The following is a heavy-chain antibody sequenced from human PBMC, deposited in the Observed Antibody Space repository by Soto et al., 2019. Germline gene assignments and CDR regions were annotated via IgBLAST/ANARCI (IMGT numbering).Heavy chain of an antibody. CDR3: ARDKSGTYSIDY. Sequence: EVQVVESGGGLVQPGGSLRLSCAASGFTFSRYTMNWVRQAPGKGLEWLSYISGGGGTMSYADSVKGRVTISRDNAKNSLYLQMDSLRADDTAVYYCARDKSGTYSIDYWGQGTLVTVSS. CDR2: ISGGGGTM. CDR1: GFTFSRYT. J-gene: IGHJ4*02. D-gene: IGHD1-26*01. V-gene: IGHV3-48*04.